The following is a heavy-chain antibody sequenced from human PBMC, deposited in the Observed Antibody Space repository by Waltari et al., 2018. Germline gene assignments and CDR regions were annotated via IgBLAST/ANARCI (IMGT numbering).Heavy chain of an antibody. J-gene: IGHJ6*02. Sequence: EVQLVESGGDLVQPGGSLRLSCAASGFPFDTNWMGWVRPAPGKGLQWVANIKNDGSERVYVDFVKGRFTISRDNPKNSLFLEMNSRRDDDTAVYYCARWGYTGGMDVWGQGITVTVSS. V-gene: IGHV3-7*01. D-gene: IGHD5-18*01. CDR1: GFPFDTNW. CDR2: IKNDGSER. CDR3: ARWGYTGGMDV.